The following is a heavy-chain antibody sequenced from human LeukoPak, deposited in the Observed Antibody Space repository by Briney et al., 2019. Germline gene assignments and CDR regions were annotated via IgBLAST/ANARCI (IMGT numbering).Heavy chain of an antibody. D-gene: IGHD6-19*01. J-gene: IGHJ6*02. Sequence: PGGSLRLSCEGSGFTFSTFAMHWVRQAPGKGLEWVAAISFDGANKYYGDSVKGRFTISRDNSKKTLYLQMSSLRAEDTAVYYCAKDLAVADPFFGMDVWGQGTTVTVSS. V-gene: IGHV3-30*18. CDR2: ISFDGANK. CDR3: AKDLAVADPFFGMDV. CDR1: GFTFSTFA.